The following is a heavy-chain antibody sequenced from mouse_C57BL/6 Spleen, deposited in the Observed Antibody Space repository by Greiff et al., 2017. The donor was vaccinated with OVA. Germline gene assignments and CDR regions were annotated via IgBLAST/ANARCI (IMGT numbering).Heavy chain of an antibody. V-gene: IGHV3-6*01. CDR1: GYSITSGYY. D-gene: IGHD2-5*01. CDR3: ATYSNYVHFDY. Sequence: EVQLVESGPGLVKPSQSLSLTCSFTGYSITSGYYWNWIRQFPGNKLEWMGYISYDGSNNYNPSLKNRISITRDTSKNQFFLKLNSVTTEDTATYYCATYSNYVHFDYWGQGTTLTVSS. J-gene: IGHJ2*01. CDR2: ISYDGSN.